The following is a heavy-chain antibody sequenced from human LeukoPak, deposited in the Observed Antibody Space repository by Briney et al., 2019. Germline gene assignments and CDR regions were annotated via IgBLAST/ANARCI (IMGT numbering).Heavy chain of an antibody. V-gene: IGHV4-61*02. CDR3: ASSGWSHFDS. Sequence: SETLSLTCTVSGGSISSGSYYWSWIRQPAGKGLEWIGRIYTSGSTNYNPSLKSRVTISVDTSKNQFSLKLSSVTAADTAVYYCASSGWSHFDSWGQGTLVTVSS. J-gene: IGHJ4*02. D-gene: IGHD6-19*01. CDR2: IYTSGST. CDR1: GGSISSGSYY.